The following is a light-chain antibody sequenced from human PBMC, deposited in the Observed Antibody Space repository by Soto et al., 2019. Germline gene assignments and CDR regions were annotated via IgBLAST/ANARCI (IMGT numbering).Light chain of an antibody. V-gene: IGKV1-9*01. CDR2: GAS. CDR3: QQINSYPRT. Sequence: IQLTQSPSSLSASVGDRVTITCRASQAISSYLAWYQQKPGRAPNLLIYGASTLQSGVPSRFSGSGSGTDFTLTISSLQPEDFATYYCQQINSYPRTFGQGTKVDIK. J-gene: IGKJ1*01. CDR1: QAISSY.